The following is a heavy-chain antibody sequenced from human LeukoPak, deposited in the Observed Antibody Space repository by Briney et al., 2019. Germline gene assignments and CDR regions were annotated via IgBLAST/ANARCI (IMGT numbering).Heavy chain of an antibody. Sequence: PSETLSLTCAVYGGSFSGYYWSWIRQPPGKGLEWIGEINHSGSTNYNPSLTSRVTISVETSKNQFSLKLSSVTAADTAVYYCARGGPLTYDIVVVVASTHMFDYWGQGTLVTVSS. D-gene: IGHD2-15*01. CDR3: ARGGPLTYDIVVVVASTHMFDY. CDR2: INHSGST. CDR1: GGSFSGYY. J-gene: IGHJ4*02. V-gene: IGHV4-34*01.